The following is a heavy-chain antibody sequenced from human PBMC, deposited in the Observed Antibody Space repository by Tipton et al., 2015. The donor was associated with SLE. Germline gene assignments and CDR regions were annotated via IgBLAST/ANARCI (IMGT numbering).Heavy chain of an antibody. Sequence: LRLSCTVSDGSLSGYYWSWIRQPPGKGLEWIGWIFYTGTTSYNPSLKSRVSMSVDTSKNQLSLKLSSVTAADTAIYYCARAILTAYNFFDYWGQGTLVTVSS. D-gene: IGHD3-9*01. CDR1: DGSLSGYY. J-gene: IGHJ4*02. CDR2: IFYTGTT. V-gene: IGHV4-59*01. CDR3: ARAILTAYNFFDY.